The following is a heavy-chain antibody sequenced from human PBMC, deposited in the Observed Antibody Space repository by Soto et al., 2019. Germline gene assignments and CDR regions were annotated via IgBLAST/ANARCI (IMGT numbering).Heavy chain of an antibody. Sequence: QVPLVQSGSESMQPGASVKVSCKGSGYNFNSHSINWLRQAPGQGLEWMGWINPNTGNSTYEQGFTGRFVFSMDTSVSTVYLQLFSLKADDSAVYYCARDRASGSFDYWGQGTLVTVSS. CDR2: INPNTGNS. CDR3: ARDRASGSFDY. CDR1: GYNFNSHS. V-gene: IGHV7-4-1*01. J-gene: IGHJ4*02. D-gene: IGHD1-26*01.